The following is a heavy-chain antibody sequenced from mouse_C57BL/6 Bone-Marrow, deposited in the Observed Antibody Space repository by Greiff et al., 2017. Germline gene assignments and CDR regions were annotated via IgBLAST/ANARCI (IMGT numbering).Heavy chain of an antibody. CDR2: ISSCSSTI. D-gene: IGHD3-3*01. CDR1: GFTFSDYG. J-gene: IGHJ4*01. Sequence: EVNVVESGGGLVKPGGSLKLSCAASGFTFSDYGMHWVRQAPEKGLEWVAYISSCSSTIYYADTVKGRFTISRDNATNTLFLQMTSLRSEDTAMYYCATSGTVSYAMDYWGQGTSVTVSS. V-gene: IGHV5-17*01. CDR3: ATSGTVSYAMDY.